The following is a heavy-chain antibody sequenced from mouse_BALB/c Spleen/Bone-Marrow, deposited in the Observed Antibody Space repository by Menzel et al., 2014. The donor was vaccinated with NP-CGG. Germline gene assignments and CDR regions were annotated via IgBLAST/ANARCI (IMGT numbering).Heavy chain of an antibody. CDR1: GFSLTSYG. CDR3: ASSYYGSSQFAY. J-gene: IGHJ3*01. CDR2: IWAGASI. V-gene: IGHV2-9*02. D-gene: IGHD1-1*01. Sequence: VQLQQSGPGLVAPSQSLSITCTVSGFSLTSYGVHWVRQPPGKGLEWLGVIWAGASIIYNSALMSRLSISKDNSKSQVFLKMNSLQTDDTAMYYCASSYYGSSQFAYWGQGTLVTVSA.